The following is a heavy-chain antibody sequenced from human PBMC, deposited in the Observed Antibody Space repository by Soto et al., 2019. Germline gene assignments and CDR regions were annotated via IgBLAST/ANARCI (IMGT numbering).Heavy chain of an antibody. V-gene: IGHV1-69*13. CDR3: ARDFGYCSGGSCYSIRDYYYYGMDV. CDR2: IIPIFGTA. Sequence: AASVKVSCKASGGTFSSYAISWVRQAPGQGLEWMGGIIPIFGTANYAQKSQGRVTITADESTSTAYMELSSLRSEDTAVYYCARDFGYCSGGSCYSIRDYYYYGMDVWGQGTTVTVSS. CDR1: GGTFSSYA. D-gene: IGHD2-15*01. J-gene: IGHJ6*02.